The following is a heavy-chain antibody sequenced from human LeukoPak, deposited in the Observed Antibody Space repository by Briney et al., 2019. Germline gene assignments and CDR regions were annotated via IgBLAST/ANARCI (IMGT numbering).Heavy chain of an antibody. CDR1: GGSFSGYY. CDR3: ARGYYSNPDY. J-gene: IGHJ4*02. CDR2: INHSGST. V-gene: IGHV4-34*01. D-gene: IGHD4-11*01. Sequence: SEALSLTCAFCGGSFSGYYWSWLRQPPGKGLEWIGEINHSGSTNYNPSLKSRVTISVDTSKNQFSLKLSSVTAADTAVYYCARGYYSNPDYWGQGTLVTVSS.